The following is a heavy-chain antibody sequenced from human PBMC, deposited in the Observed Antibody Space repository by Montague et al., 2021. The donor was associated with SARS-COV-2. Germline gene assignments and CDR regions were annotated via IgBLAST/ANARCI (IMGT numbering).Heavy chain of an antibody. CDR1: GFIFSSYG. J-gene: IGHJ4*02. CDR3: ARGSVGGYYFDY. D-gene: IGHD1-26*01. V-gene: IGHV3-33*01. Sequence: SLRLSCVAYGFIFSSYGMHWVRQAPGKGLEWVAHIWYDGSNENYVDSVKGRFTISRDNFKNTLYLQMNSLRAEDTAIYYCARGSVGGYYFDYWGQGTLVTVSA. CDR2: IWYDGSNE.